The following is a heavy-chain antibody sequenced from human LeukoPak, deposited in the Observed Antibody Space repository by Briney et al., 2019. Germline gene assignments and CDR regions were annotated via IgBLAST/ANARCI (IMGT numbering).Heavy chain of an antibody. CDR1: GGSISSTTYY. J-gene: IGHJ4*02. CDR2: IYYSGST. D-gene: IGHD5-12*01. CDR3: ARQDIVATASPIDY. V-gene: IGHV4-39*01. Sequence: SETLSLTCTVSGGSISSTTYYWGWIRQPPGKGLEWNASIYYSGSTNYRPSLKSRVTISVDTPKNQISLKLSSVTAADTAVYYCARQDIVATASPIDYWGQGTLVTVSS.